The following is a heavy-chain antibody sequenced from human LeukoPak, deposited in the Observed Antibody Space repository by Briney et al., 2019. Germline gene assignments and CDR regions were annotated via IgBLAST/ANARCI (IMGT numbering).Heavy chain of an antibody. CDR1: GFTFDDYA. J-gene: IGHJ4*02. D-gene: IGHD6-13*01. CDR3: VRAGGSSWSDF. V-gene: IGHV3-9*01. CDR2: ISWNSGSI. Sequence: GGSLRLSCAASGFTFDDYAMPWVRQAPGKGLEWVSGISWNSGSIGYADSVKGRFTISRDNAKNSVFVQMNGLRVEDTAVYYCVRAGGSSWSDFWGQGTLVTVSS.